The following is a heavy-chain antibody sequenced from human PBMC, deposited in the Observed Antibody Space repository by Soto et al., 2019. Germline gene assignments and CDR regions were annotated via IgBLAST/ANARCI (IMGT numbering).Heavy chain of an antibody. V-gene: IGHV3-23*01. CDR3: AKDRWSDYSFGYMDV. Sequence: EVQLLESGGGLVQPGGSLRLSCAASGFTFSSYAMSWVRQAPGKGLEWVSAISGSGGSAYYADSVKGRFTISRDNSKNTLYLQMNSLRAEDTAVYYCAKDRWSDYSFGYMDVWGKGTTVTVSS. CDR1: GFTFSSYA. D-gene: IGHD3-3*01. J-gene: IGHJ6*03. CDR2: ISGSGGSA.